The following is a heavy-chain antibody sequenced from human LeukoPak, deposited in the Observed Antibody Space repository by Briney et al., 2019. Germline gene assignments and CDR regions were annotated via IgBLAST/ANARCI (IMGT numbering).Heavy chain of an antibody. Sequence: ASGFTFRIXAXXXARXXXGXXXXXXSGTSGSGGNIYYTESVKGRFTISRDNSKNTLYLQMNSLRAEDSAVYYCAKSAMTTGYVREYWGQGSLVTVSS. CDR1: GFTFRIXA. J-gene: IGHJ4*02. CDR2: TSGSGGNI. V-gene: IGHV3-23*01. CDR3: AKSAMTTGYVREY. D-gene: IGHD3-16*01.